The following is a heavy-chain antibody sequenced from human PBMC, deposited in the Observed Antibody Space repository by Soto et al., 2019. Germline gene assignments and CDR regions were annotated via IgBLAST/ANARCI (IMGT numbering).Heavy chain of an antibody. CDR1: GYSFKTHW. CDR3: ARQGMWGVYYFDH. V-gene: IGHV5-10-1*01. J-gene: IGHJ4*02. Sequence: PGASLKISCEGSGYSFKTHWITWVRQMPGKGLEWVGRIDPSDSYISYSPSFQGHVTISADKSISTAYLQWSSLEASDTAIYYCARQGMWGVYYFDHWGQGTLVTVSS. CDR2: IDPSDSYI. D-gene: IGHD3-16*01.